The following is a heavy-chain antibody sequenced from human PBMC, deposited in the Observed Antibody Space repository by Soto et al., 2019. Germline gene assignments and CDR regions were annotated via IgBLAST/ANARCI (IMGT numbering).Heavy chain of an antibody. V-gene: IGHV3-64*01. CDR2: ISSNGGST. CDR3: ARDNYGDHWYFDL. CDR1: GFTFSSYA. D-gene: IGHD4-17*01. Sequence: EVQLVESGGGLVQPGGSLRLSCAASGFTFSSYAMHWVRQAPGKGLEYVSAISSNGGSTYYANSVMGRFTISRDNSKNTLYLQMGSLRAEDMAVYYCARDNYGDHWYFDLWGRGTLVTVSS. J-gene: IGHJ2*01.